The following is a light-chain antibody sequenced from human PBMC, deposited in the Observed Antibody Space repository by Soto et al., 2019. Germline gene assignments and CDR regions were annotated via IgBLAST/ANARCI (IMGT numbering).Light chain of an antibody. CDR1: SSDVGTYDD. V-gene: IGLV2-14*01. CDR3: SSYTLSSTYV. Sequence: QSALTQPASVSASPGQSITISCTCTSSDVGTYDDVSWYRQHPGKGPKLLIYVVTNRPSGVSNRFSGSKSGNTASLTISGLQAEDEADYYCSSYTLSSTYVFGIGTKLTAL. CDR2: VVT. J-gene: IGLJ1*01.